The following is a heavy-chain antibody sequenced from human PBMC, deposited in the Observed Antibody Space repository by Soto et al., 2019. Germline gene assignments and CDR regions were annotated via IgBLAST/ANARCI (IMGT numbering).Heavy chain of an antibody. CDR1: GGSISSYY. J-gene: IGHJ3*02. CDR3: ARALENAFDI. CDR2: IHYSGST. Sequence: SETLSLTCTVSGGSISSYYWSWIRQPPGKGLEWIGYIHYSGSTNYNPSLKSRVTISVDTSKNQFSLKLSSVTAADTAVYYCARALENAFDIWGQGTLVTVSS. V-gene: IGHV4-59*01.